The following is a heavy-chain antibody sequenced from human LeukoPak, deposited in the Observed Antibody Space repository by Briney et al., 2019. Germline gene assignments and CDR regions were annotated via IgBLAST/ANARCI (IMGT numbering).Heavy chain of an antibody. D-gene: IGHD2-21*01. V-gene: IGHV3-23*01. J-gene: IGHJ4*02. CDR3: AKESAYCGGGCYYLVDS. CDR2: ISGSGGT. CDR1: RFTFKSYT. Sequence: GGSLRLSCAVSRFTFKSYTMTWVRQAPGKGLEWVSAISGSGGTYYTDSVKGRFIISRDNSKSTLYLQMNSLRAEDTAVYYCAKESAYCGGGCYYLVDSWGQGTLVTASS.